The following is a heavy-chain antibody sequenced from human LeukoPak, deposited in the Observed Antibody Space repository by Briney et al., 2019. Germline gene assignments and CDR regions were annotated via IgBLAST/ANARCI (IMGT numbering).Heavy chain of an antibody. Sequence: GGSLRLSCAASGFTFSSYSMHWVRQAPGKGLEWVAVIWYDGSNKYYADSVKGRFTISRDNSKNTLYLQMNSLRAEDTAVYYCAKDGGVSMGSEYYFDYWGQGTLLTVSS. J-gene: IGHJ4*02. CDR1: GFTFSSYS. V-gene: IGHV3-33*06. CDR3: AKDGGVSMGSEYYFDY. CDR2: IWYDGSNK. D-gene: IGHD3-16*01.